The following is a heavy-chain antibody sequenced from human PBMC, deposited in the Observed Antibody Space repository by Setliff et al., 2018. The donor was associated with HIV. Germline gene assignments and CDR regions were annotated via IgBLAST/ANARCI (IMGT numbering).Heavy chain of an antibody. CDR2: ISHGGATK. CDR1: GFPLYTYD. Sequence: SLRLSCEASGFPLYTYDMNWVRQAPGKALEWISFISHGGATKYYADSVKGRFTISRDNAKNSLYLQMNSLRAEDTAVYYCARSTHYWGQGTLVTVSS. V-gene: IGHV3-48*03. CDR3: ARSTHY. J-gene: IGHJ4*02.